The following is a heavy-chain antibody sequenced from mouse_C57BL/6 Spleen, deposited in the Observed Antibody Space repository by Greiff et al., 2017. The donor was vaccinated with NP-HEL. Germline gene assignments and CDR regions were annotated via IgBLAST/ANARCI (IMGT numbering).Heavy chain of an antibody. D-gene: IGHD2-10*02. CDR1: GYTFTSYW. V-gene: IGHV1-52*01. J-gene: IGHJ4*01. Sequence: VQLQQSGAELVRPGSSVKLSCKASGYTFTSYWMHWVKQRPIQGLEWIGNIDPSDSETHYNQKFKDKATLTVDKSSSTAYMQLSSLTSEAAAVYYWSRGRYGNYPYYAMDYWGQGTSVTVSS. CDR3: SRGRYGNYPYYAMDY. CDR2: IDPSDSET.